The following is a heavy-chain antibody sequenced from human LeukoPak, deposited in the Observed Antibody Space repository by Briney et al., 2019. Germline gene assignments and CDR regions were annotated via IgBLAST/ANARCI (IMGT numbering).Heavy chain of an antibody. Sequence: SETLSLTCTVSGGSISSYYWSWIRQPPGKGLEWIGYIYYSGSTNYNPSLKSRVTISVDTSKNQFSLKLSSVTAADTAVYYCASEGDSSSSPFGYWGQGTLVTVSS. CDR2: IYYSGST. V-gene: IGHV4-59*08. D-gene: IGHD6-6*01. CDR1: GGSISSYY. CDR3: ASEGDSSSSPFGY. J-gene: IGHJ4*02.